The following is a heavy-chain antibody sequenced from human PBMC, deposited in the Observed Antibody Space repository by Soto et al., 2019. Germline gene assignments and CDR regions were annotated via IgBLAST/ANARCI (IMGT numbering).Heavy chain of an antibody. V-gene: IGHV3-33*01. Sequence: QVQLVESGGGVVQPGRSLRLSCAASGFTFSSYGMHWVRQAPGKGLEWVAVIWYDGSNKYYADYVKGRFTISRDNSKNTLYLQMNSLRAEDTAVYYCAIDEVGATGRGGDYWGQGTLVTVSS. CDR3: AIDEVGATGRGGDY. J-gene: IGHJ4*02. D-gene: IGHD1-26*01. CDR1: GFTFSSYG. CDR2: IWYDGSNK.